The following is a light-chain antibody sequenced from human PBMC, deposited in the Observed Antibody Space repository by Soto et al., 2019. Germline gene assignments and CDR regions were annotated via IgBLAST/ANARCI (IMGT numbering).Light chain of an antibody. CDR1: QSVSSY. CDR3: QQRSNWPPLT. CDR2: DAS. V-gene: IGKV3-11*01. Sequence: EIVLTQSPSTLSLSPRERATLSCRASQSVSSYLAWYQQKPGQAPRLLIYDASNRATGIPARFSGSGSGTDFTLTISSLEPEDFAVYYCQQRSNWPPLTVGGGTKV. J-gene: IGKJ4*01.